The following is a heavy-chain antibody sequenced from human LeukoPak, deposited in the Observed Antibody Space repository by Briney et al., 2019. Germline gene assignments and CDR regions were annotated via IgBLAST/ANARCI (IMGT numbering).Heavy chain of an antibody. CDR1: GFTFTSYG. CDR2: IWYDGTSI. D-gene: IGHD3-3*01. V-gene: IGHV3-33*01. J-gene: IGHJ3*02. Sequence: QPGRSLRLSCAASGFTFTSYGMHWVRQAPGQGLEWVALIWYDGTSIHYADSVRGRFTISRDSSKNTLYLQMNSLRAEDTAVYYCAGEGGSFGGGILGAFDTWGQGKMVTASS. CDR3: AGEGGSFGGGILGAFDT.